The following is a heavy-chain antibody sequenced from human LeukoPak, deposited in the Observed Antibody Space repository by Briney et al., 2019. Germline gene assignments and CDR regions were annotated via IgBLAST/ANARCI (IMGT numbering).Heavy chain of an antibody. CDR2: IRSKSYGGTT. D-gene: IGHD4-23*01. CDR3: SRAVAHLDY. CDR1: GFMFGGYA. V-gene: IGHV3-49*04. Sequence: PGGSLRLSCTASGFMFGGYAVSWVRQAPGKGLEWVGFIRSKSYGGTTGYAASVKGRFTISRDDSKSIAYLQMNSLKTEDTAVYYCSRAVAHLDYWGQGTLVTVSS. J-gene: IGHJ4*02.